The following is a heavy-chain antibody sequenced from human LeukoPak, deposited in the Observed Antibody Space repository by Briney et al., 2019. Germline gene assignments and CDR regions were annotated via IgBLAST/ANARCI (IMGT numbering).Heavy chain of an antibody. V-gene: IGHV3-23*01. CDR3: AKDYYDSSGYFLPFFFDY. Sequence: PGGSLRLSCAASGFTFSSYAMSWVRQAPGKGLEWVSAISGSGGSTYYADSVKGRFTISRDNSKNTLYLQMNSLRAEDTAVYYCAKDYYDSSGYFLPFFFDYWGQGTLVTVSS. CDR1: GFTFSSYA. D-gene: IGHD3-22*01. J-gene: IGHJ4*02. CDR2: ISGSGGST.